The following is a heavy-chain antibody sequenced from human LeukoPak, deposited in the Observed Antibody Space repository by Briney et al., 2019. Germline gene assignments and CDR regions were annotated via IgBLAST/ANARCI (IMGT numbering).Heavy chain of an antibody. J-gene: IGHJ4*02. D-gene: IGHD5-24*01. Sequence: AASVKVSCKASGGTFGSYAISWVRQAPGQGLEWMGRIIPILGIANYAQKFQGRVTITADKSTSTAYMELSSLRSEDTAVYYCARDRRDGDPFDYWGQGTLVTVSS. CDR2: IIPILGIA. V-gene: IGHV1-69*04. CDR1: GGTFGSYA. CDR3: ARDRRDGDPFDY.